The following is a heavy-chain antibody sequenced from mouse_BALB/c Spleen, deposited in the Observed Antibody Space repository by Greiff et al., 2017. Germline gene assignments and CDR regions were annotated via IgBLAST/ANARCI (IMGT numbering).Heavy chain of an antibody. Sequence: EVQLQQSGPSLVKPSQTLSLTCSVTGDSITSGYWNWIRKFPGNKLEYMGYISYSGSTYYNPSLKSRISITRDTSKNQYYLQLNSVTTEDTATYYCAGGFHYYGYGAMDYWGQGTSVTVSS. CDR2: ISYSGST. CDR3: AGGFHYYGYGAMDY. CDR1: GDSITSGY. V-gene: IGHV3-8*02. J-gene: IGHJ4*01. D-gene: IGHD1-2*01.